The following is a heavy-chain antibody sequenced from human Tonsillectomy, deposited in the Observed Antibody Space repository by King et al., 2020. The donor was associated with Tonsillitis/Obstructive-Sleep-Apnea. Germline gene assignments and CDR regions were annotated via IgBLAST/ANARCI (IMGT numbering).Heavy chain of an antibody. CDR1: GGSISSSSYY. V-gene: IGHV4-39*01. J-gene: IGHJ4*02. CDR2: IYYSGST. D-gene: IGHD4-23*01. Sequence: QLQESGPGLVKPSETLSLTCTVSGGSISSSSYYWGWIRQPPGKGLEWIGSIYYSGSTYYNPSLQSRVTISVDTSKNQFSLKLGSLTAADTAVYYWARDHPGAYGGNSVLDYWGQGTLVTVSS. CDR3: ARDHPGAYGGNSVLDY.